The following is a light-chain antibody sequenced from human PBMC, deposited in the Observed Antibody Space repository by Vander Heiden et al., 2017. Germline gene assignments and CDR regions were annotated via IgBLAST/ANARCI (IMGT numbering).Light chain of an antibody. J-gene: IGLJ3*02. CDR2: KDN. CDR1: ALPNNY. Sequence: SYELTQPPSASVSPGQTARITCSGDALPNNYAYWYQQKPGQAPVVVIYKDNERPSRIPGRFSGSSSGTTVTLTISGVQAEDEADYYCHSIDSSGTSDVFGGGTKLTVL. V-gene: IGLV3-25*03. CDR3: HSIDSSGTSDV.